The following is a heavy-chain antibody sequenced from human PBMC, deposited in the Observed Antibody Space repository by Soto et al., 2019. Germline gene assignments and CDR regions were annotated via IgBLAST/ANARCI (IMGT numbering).Heavy chain of an antibody. CDR2: IYHSGST. CDR3: ARDRGTGYDTDTLPYYYYGMDV. V-gene: IGHV4-4*02. D-gene: IGHD3-3*01. J-gene: IGHJ6*02. Sequence: PSETLSLTCAVSGGSISSSNWWRWGRQPPGKGLEWSGEIYHSGSTNYNPSLNSRVTISVHKSKNQFSPKLRSVIAADTAVYYCARDRGTGYDTDTLPYYYYGMDVWGQGTTVTVSS. CDR1: GGSISSSNW.